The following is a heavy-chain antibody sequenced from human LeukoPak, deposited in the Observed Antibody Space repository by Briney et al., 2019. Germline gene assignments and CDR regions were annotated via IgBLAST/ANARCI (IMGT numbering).Heavy chain of an antibody. CDR3: ASPGYCSSTSCSLFGY. J-gene: IGHJ4*02. Sequence: ASVKVSCKASGGTFSSYAISWVRQAPGQGLEWMGGIIPIFGTANYAQKFQGRVAITADESTSTAYMELSSLRSEDTAVYYCASPGYCSSTSCSLFGYWGQGTLVTVSS. CDR2: IIPIFGTA. D-gene: IGHD2-2*01. V-gene: IGHV1-69*01. CDR1: GGTFSSYA.